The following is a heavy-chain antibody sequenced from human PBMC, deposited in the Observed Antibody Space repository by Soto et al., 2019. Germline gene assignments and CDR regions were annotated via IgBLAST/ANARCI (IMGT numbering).Heavy chain of an antibody. CDR2: ISAYNGNT. J-gene: IGHJ6*02. Sequence: GASVKVSCKASGYTFTSYGISWVRQAPGQGLEWMGWISAYNGNTNYAQKLQGRVTMTTDTSTSTAYMELRSLRSDDTAVYYCARDYCSGGSCYSAPYYYYYYGMDVWGQGTTVTVS. D-gene: IGHD2-15*01. V-gene: IGHV1-18*01. CDR1: GYTFTSYG. CDR3: ARDYCSGGSCYSAPYYYYYYGMDV.